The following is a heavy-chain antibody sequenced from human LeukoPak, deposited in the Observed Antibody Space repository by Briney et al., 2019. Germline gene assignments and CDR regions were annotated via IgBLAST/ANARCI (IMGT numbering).Heavy chain of an antibody. D-gene: IGHD4-17*01. V-gene: IGHV3-23*01. CDR2: ISDSGAYA. Sequence: PGGSLRLSCAASGFTFSSYAMSWDRQAPGKGLEWVSTISDSGAYAYYADSVKGRFTISRDNSKNTLYLQMNSLRAEDTAVYYCAKQGLTTRTPSDYWGQGTLVTVSS. CDR1: GFTFSSYA. J-gene: IGHJ4*02. CDR3: AKQGLTTRTPSDY.